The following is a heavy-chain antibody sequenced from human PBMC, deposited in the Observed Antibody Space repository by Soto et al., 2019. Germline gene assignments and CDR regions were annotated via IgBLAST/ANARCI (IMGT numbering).Heavy chain of an antibody. J-gene: IGHJ6*04. CDR1: GGTFSSYA. CDR3: ARMEGGAVAGTVQTVDGGTEV. V-gene: IGHV1-69*13. CDR2: IIPIFGTA. Sequence: SVNVSCKASGGTFSSYAISWVRQAPGQGLEWMGGIIPIFGTANYAQKFQGRVTITADESTSTAYMELSSLRSEDTAAYYCARMEGGAVAGTVQTVDGGTEVWGNGNTVTVSP. D-gene: IGHD6-19*01.